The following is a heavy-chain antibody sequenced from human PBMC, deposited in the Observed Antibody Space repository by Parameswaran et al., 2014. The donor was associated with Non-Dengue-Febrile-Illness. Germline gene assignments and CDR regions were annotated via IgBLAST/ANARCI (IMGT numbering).Heavy chain of an antibody. Sequence: WVRQAPGQGLEWMGWMNPNSGNTGYAQKFQGRVTMTRNTSISTAYMELSSLRFEDTAVYYCARGVEYSSSWGQGTLVTVSS. CDR3: ARGVEYSSS. V-gene: IGHV1-8*01. CDR2: MNPNSGNT. J-gene: IGHJ4*02. D-gene: IGHD6-6*01.